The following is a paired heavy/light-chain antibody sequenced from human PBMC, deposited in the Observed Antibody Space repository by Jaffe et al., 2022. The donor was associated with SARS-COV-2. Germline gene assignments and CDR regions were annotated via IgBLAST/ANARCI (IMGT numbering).Heavy chain of an antibody. CDR1: GGTFSSYA. Sequence: QVQLVQSGAEVKKPGSSVKVSCKASGGTFSSYAISWVRQAPGQGLEWMGGIIPIFGTANYAQKFQGRVTITADESTSTAYMELSSLRSEDTAVYYCARASYYYDSSGWENYFDYWGQGTLVTVSS. CDR3: ARASYYYDSSGWENYFDY. V-gene: IGHV1-69*01. CDR2: IIPIFGTA. D-gene: IGHD3-22*01. J-gene: IGHJ4*02.
Light chain of an antibody. Sequence: QSALTQPASVSGSPGQSITISCTGTSSDVGGYNYVSWYQQHPGKAPKLMIYEVSNRPSGVPDRFSGSKSGNTASLTISGLQAEDEADYYCSSYTSSSTFYVFGTGTKVTVL. J-gene: IGLJ1*01. CDR2: EVS. V-gene: IGLV2-14*01. CDR1: SSDVGGYNY. CDR3: SSYTSSSTFYV.